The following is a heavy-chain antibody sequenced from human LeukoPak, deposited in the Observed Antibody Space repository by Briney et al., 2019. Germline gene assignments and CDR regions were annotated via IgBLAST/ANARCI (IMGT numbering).Heavy chain of an antibody. CDR1: GFTFSSYA. D-gene: IGHD4-17*01. CDR3: ARVTVTTFSPTDYMDV. Sequence: GGSLRLSCAASGFTFSSYAMHWVRQAPGKGLEWVAFIRFDGSAKYHAVSVKGRFTISRDNARNSLYLQVNSLRAEDTAVYYCARVTVTTFSPTDYMDVWGKGTTVTISS. V-gene: IGHV3-30*02. CDR2: IRFDGSAK. J-gene: IGHJ6*03.